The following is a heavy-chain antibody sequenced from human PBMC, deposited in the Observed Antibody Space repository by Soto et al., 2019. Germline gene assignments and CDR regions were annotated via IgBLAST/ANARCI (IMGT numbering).Heavy chain of an antibody. CDR1: GGSVSSGDYF. CDR3: AREKGYISGPKNFDS. D-gene: IGHD5-12*01. J-gene: IGHJ4*02. CDR2: IYDSGSS. V-gene: IGHV4-30-4*01. Sequence: PSETLSLTCTVSGGSVSSGDYFWSWIRQPPGKGLEWIGYIYDSGSSYYNPSLKSRVTMSVDTSKNQFSLKLRSVTAADTAMYYCAREKGYISGPKNFDSWGQGTLATVSS.